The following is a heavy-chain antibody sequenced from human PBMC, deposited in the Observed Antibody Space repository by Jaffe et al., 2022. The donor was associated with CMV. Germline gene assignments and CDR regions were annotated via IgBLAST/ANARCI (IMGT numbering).Heavy chain of an antibody. CDR1: GFTFDDYA. J-gene: IGHJ4*02. Sequence: VRLEQSGGGLVQPGRPLRLSCAASGFTFDDYAMHWVRQVPGKGLEWVSSISWNSNSIGYADSVKGRFSISRDNAKNSLYLQMNSLRYEDTALYYCAKGQSHNYFIFDYWGQGSQVTVSS. D-gene: IGHD1-1*01. V-gene: IGHV3-9*01. CDR2: ISWNSNSI. CDR3: AKGQSHNYFIFDY.